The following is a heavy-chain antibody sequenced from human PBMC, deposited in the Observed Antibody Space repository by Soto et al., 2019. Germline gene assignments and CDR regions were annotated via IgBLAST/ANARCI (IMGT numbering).Heavy chain of an antibody. V-gene: IGHV3-23*01. D-gene: IGHD3-10*01. CDR2: ISGSGGST. CDR3: AKGGHLTESRVY. J-gene: IGHJ1*01. CDR1: GFTFSSYA. Sequence: EVQLLESGGGLVQPGGSLRLSCAASGFTFSSYAMSWVRQAPGKGLEWVSAISGSGGSTYYADSVKGRFTISRDNSKNTQYLYMNSLRAEDTAVYYCAKGGHLTESRVYWGQGTLVTVSS.